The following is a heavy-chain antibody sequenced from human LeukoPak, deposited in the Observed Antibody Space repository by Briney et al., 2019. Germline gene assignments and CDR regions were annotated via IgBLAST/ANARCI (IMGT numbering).Heavy chain of an antibody. CDR2: IYFSGST. D-gene: IGHD3-10*01. CDR3: ARERGATTYYYGSGSTQFDP. CDR1: GVSISSGSYY. Sequence: PSETLSLTCTVSGVSISSGSYYWRWIRQPAGKGLEGIGRIYFSGSTHYNPSLKSRVTISVDTSKNQFSLKLSSVIAADTAVYYCARERGATTYYYGSGSTQFDPWGQGTLVTVSS. V-gene: IGHV4-61*02. J-gene: IGHJ5*02.